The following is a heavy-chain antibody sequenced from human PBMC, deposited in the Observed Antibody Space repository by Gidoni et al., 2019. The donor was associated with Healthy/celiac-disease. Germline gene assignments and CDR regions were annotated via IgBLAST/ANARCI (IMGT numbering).Heavy chain of an antibody. CDR3: AREFPPDYFDY. Sequence: QVQLQESGPGLVKPSETLSLTCTVSGGSISSYYWSWIRQPPGKGLEWIGYIYYSGSTNYNPSLKSRVTISVDTSKNQFSLKLSSVTAADTAVYYCAREFPPDYFDYWGQGTLVTVSS. CDR2: IYYSGST. J-gene: IGHJ4*02. CDR1: GGSISSYY. V-gene: IGHV4-59*01.